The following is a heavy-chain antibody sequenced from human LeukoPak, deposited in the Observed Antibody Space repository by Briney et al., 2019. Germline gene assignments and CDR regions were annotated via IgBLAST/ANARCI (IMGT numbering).Heavy chain of an antibody. CDR3: AKGSPHSYGYV. Sequence: GGSLRLSCAASGFTFSSYGMHWVRQAPGKGLEWVAVISYGGSNKYYADSVKGRFTISRDNSKNTLYLQMNSLRAEDTAVYYCAKGSPHSYGYVWGQGTLVTVSS. V-gene: IGHV3-30*18. CDR2: ISYGGSNK. CDR1: GFTFSSYG. J-gene: IGHJ4*02. D-gene: IGHD5-18*01.